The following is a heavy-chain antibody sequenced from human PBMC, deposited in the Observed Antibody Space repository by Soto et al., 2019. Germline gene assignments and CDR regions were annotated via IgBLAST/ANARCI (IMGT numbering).Heavy chain of an antibody. CDR3: VRDNNRSFDC. J-gene: IGHJ4*02. CDR1: GFIFSSHW. V-gene: IGHV3-74*01. Sequence: GGSLRLSCAASGFIFSSHWMHWVRQAPGKGLVGVSHIGPDGSNIWEADSVQGRFTISRDNARNRLYLEMNSLRDEDTAMYYCVRDNNRSFDCWGKGILV. CDR2: IGPDGSNI. D-gene: IGHD1-20*01.